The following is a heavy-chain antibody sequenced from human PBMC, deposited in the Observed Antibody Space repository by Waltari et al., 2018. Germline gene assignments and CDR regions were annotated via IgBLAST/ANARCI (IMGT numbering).Heavy chain of an antibody. Sequence: EVQLVESGGGLVKAGGSLRLSCVASGFNFSAYSMNWVRQAPGKGLEWVSSISSSSSYIYYADSVKGRFTVSRDNADNSLYLQLNSLRDKDTAIYYCARDMGIYTNYAAYWGQGSLVTVSS. CDR2: ISSSSSYI. V-gene: IGHV3-21*01. J-gene: IGHJ4*02. CDR1: GFNFSAYS. D-gene: IGHD4-4*01. CDR3: ARDMGIYTNYAAY.